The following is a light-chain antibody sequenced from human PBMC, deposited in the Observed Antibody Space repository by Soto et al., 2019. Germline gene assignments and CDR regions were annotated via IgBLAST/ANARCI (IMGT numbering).Light chain of an antibody. V-gene: IGLV1-51*01. J-gene: IGLJ3*02. CDR2: DSD. CDR1: SSNIGDHF. Sequence: QSVLTQPPSASGTPGQRVTISCSGSSSNIGDHFVSWYQQLPGTAPRLLVYDSDKRPSGIPDRFSGSKSDTSATLAITGLQTGDEADYYCGTWDSRLRANVFGGGTKLTVL. CDR3: GTWDSRLRANV.